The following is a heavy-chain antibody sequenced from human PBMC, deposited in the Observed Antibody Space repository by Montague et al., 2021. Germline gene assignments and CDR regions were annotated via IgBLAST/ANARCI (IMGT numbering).Heavy chain of an antibody. CDR2: IYYSGST. Sequence: SETLSLTCTVSGGSISSSSYYWGWIRQPPGKGLDWIGSIYYSGSTYYNPSLKSRLTISVGTSKNQFSLKLSSVTAADTAVYYGVVTPSLNYHGMDVWGQGTTVTVSS. V-gene: IGHV4-39*01. CDR3: VVTPSLNYHGMDV. D-gene: IGHD4-23*01. J-gene: IGHJ6*02. CDR1: GGSISSSSYY.